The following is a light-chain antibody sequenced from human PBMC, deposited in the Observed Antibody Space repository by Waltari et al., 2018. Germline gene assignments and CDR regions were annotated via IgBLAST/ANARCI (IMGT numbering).Light chain of an antibody. CDR3: CSHAGSSIYV. J-gene: IGLJ1*01. V-gene: IGLV2-23*02. Sequence: QSDLTQPASVSGSPGQSITLSCTGTSSDVGSYKLVSWYQQHPGKAPKRMIYEVTERPSGVSNRFSGSKSDNTASLTISGLQAEDEADYYCCSHAGSSIYVFGTGTKVTIL. CDR2: EVT. CDR1: SSDVGSYKL.